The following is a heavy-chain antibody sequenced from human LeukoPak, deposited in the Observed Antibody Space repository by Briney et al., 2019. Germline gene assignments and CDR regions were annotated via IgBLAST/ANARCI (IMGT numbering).Heavy chain of an antibody. J-gene: IGHJ4*02. Sequence: GGSLRLSCAASGFTFSGYAFHWVRQAPGKGLEWVAVISYDRSDKDYADSVKGRFTISRENSKNTLYLQMNGLRAEDTAVYYCARGRGSYSLDSWGQGTLVTVSS. CDR2: ISYDRSDK. CDR1: GFTFSGYA. CDR3: ARGRGSYSLDS. D-gene: IGHD1-26*01. V-gene: IGHV3-30-3*01.